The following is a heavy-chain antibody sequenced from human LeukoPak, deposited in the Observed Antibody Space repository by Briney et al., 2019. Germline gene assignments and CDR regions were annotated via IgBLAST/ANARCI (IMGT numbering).Heavy chain of an antibody. Sequence: PSQTLSLTCTVSGGSISSGSYYWSWIRQPAGKGLEWIGRIYTSGSTNYNPSLKSRLTMSVDTSKNQFSLKLSSVTAADTAVYYCARENDYGDYVDYWGQGTLVTVSS. CDR1: GGSISSGSYY. V-gene: IGHV4-61*02. J-gene: IGHJ4*02. CDR2: IYTSGST. CDR3: ARENDYGDYVDY. D-gene: IGHD4-17*01.